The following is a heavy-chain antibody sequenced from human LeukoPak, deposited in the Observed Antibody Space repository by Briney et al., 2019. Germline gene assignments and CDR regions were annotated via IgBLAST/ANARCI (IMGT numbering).Heavy chain of an antibody. J-gene: IGHJ5*02. CDR1: GGSISSGSYY. D-gene: IGHD6-6*01. CDR2: IYTSGST. CDR3: ARGQGAARYNWFDP. Sequence: SQTLSLTCTVSGGSISSGSYYWSWIRQPAGKGLEWIGRIYTSGSTNYNPSLKSRVTISVDTSKNQFSLKLSSVTAADTAVYYCARGQGAARYNWFDPWGQGTLSPSPQ. V-gene: IGHV4-61*02.